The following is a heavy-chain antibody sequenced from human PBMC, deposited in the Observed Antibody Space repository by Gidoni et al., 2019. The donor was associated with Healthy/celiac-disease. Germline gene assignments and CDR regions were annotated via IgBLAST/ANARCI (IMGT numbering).Heavy chain of an antibody. CDR2: IYPGDSDT. V-gene: IGHV5-51*01. CDR3: ARVAAVRGVPYYYYGMDV. J-gene: IGHJ6*02. D-gene: IGHD3-10*01. CDR1: GYRFTSYW. Sequence: VPMVPPGAEVKKPGESLKISGKGSGYRFTSYWRGGVRQMPGKGLEWMGIIYPGDSDTRYSPSFQGKVTISADKSIRTAYLQWSSLKASDTAMYYCARVAAVRGVPYYYYGMDVWGQGTTVTVSS.